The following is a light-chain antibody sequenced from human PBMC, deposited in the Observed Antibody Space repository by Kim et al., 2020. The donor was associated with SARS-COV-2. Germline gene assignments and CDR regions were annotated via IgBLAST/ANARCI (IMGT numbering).Light chain of an antibody. CDR3: ASYTITRTVI. J-gene: IGLJ2*01. V-gene: IGLV2-14*03. CDR1: SSDVGTYNY. CDR2: GVT. Sequence: QSALTQPASLSGSLGQSITISCTGTSSDVGTYNYVSWYQQHPANTPRLMIYGVTNRPSGVSNRFSGSKSGNTASLTISGLQAEDEADYYCASYTITRTVIFGGGTQLTVL.